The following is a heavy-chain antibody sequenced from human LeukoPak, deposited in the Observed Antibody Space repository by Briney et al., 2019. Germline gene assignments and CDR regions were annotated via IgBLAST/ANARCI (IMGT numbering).Heavy chain of an antibody. Sequence: SETLSLTCTVSGGSISSYYWSWIRQPPGKGLEWIGYVYYSGSTNYNPSLKSRVTISVDTSKNQFSLKLSSVPAADTAVYYCARDGLGSGSYYNGDYYYYYMDVWGKGTTVTVSS. V-gene: IGHV4-59*01. J-gene: IGHJ6*03. D-gene: IGHD3-10*01. CDR3: ARDGLGSGSYYNGDYYYYYMDV. CDR2: VYYSGST. CDR1: GGSISSYY.